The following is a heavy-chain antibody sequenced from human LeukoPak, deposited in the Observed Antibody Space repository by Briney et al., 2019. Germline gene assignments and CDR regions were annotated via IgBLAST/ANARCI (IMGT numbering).Heavy chain of an antibody. CDR3: ARGLRFLEWLPYFDY. CDR1: GDSVSSNSAA. Sequence: SQTLSLTCAISGDSVSSNSAAWNWIRQSPSRVLEWLGRTYYRSKWYNDYAVSVKSRITINPDTSKNQFSLQLNSVTPEDTAVYYCARGLRFLEWLPYFDYWGQGTLVTVSS. V-gene: IGHV6-1*01. D-gene: IGHD3-3*01. CDR2: TYYRSKWYN. J-gene: IGHJ4*02.